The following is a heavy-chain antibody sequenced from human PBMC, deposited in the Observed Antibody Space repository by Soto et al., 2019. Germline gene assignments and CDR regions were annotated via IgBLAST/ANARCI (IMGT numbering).Heavy chain of an antibody. V-gene: IGHV1-69*08. CDR2: VIPVLGTT. CDR1: GDTFSSYA. Sequence: QVQLVQSGAEVKKPGSSVKVSCRASGDTFSSYAVNWVRQAPGRGLEWMGRVIPVLGTTDYAQKFRGRVTMTADKSRTTVYMERSRLRSDDTAVYYCARRRYCGYDCDNKPYYGMDVWGQGTTVTVAS. D-gene: IGHD2-21*02. J-gene: IGHJ6*02. CDR3: ARRRYCGYDCDNKPYYGMDV.